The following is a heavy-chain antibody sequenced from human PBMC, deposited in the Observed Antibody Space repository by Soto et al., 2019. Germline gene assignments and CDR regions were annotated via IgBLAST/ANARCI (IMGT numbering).Heavy chain of an antibody. Sequence: SLTCTVSGGSISSGGYYWSWIRQHPGKGLEWIGYIYYSGSTYYNPSLKSRVTISVDTSKNQFSLKLSSVTAADTAVYYCARGLYYYDSSGYYNWFDPWGQGTLVTVSS. CDR1: GGSISSGGYY. V-gene: IGHV4-31*03. CDR3: ARGLYYYDSSGYYNWFDP. J-gene: IGHJ5*02. D-gene: IGHD3-22*01. CDR2: IYYSGST.